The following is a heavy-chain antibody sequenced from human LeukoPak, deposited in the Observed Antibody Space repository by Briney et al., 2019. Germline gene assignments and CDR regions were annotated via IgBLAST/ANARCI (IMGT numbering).Heavy chain of an antibody. Sequence: ASVKVSCKASGYTFTSYDINWVRQATGQGLEWMGWMNPNSGNTGYAQKFQGRVTMTRNTSISTGYMELSSLRSEDTAVYYCARSRRGGSKYYFDYWGQGTLVTVSS. V-gene: IGHV1-8*02. CDR3: ARSRRGGSKYYFDY. D-gene: IGHD1-26*01. J-gene: IGHJ4*02. CDR1: GYTFTSYD. CDR2: MNPNSGNT.